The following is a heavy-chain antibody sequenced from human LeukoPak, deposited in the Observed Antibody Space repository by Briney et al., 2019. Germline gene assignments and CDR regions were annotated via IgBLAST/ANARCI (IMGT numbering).Heavy chain of an antibody. CDR1: GFTFNNCV. J-gene: IGHJ4*02. CDR3: ARGSYSGYEALTIDY. CDR2: IRGSGDT. Sequence: GSLRLSCAASGFTFNNCVMNWVRQAPGKGLEWVSGIRGSGDTNNADSVKGRFTISRDNSKNTLYLQMNSLRADDTAVYYCARGSYSGYEALTIDYWGQGTLVTVSS. V-gene: IGHV3-23*01. D-gene: IGHD5-12*01.